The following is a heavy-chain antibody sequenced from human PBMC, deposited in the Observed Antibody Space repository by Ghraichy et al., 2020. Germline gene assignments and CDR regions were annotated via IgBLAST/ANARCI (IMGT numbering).Heavy chain of an antibody. CDR2: IKSKTDGGTT. CDR1: GFTFSNAW. Sequence: GGSLRLSCAASGFTFSNAWMNWVRQAPGKGLEWVGRIKSKTDGGTTDYAAPVKGRFTISRDDSKNTLYLQMNSLKTEDTAVYYCTTDVDLGKDVIGWYYYYYYMDVWGKGTTVTVSS. J-gene: IGHJ6*03. V-gene: IGHV3-15*07. CDR3: TTDVDLGKDVIGWYYYYYYMDV. D-gene: IGHD6-19*01.